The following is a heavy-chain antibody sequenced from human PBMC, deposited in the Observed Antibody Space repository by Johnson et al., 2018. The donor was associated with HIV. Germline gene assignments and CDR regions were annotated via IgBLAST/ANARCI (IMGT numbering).Heavy chain of an antibody. J-gene: IGHJ3*02. V-gene: IGHV3-33*08. D-gene: IGHD1-26*01. Sequence: QVQLVESGGGVVQPGRSLRLSCAASGFTFSSYAMHWVRQAPGKGLEWVAVIWYDGSNKYYADSVKGRFIISRDNSKNTLLLQMNSLRAEDTAVYYCARDRDTLVGAPYAFDIWGQGTMVTVAS. CDR3: ARDRDTLVGAPYAFDI. CDR2: IWYDGSNK. CDR1: GFTFSSYA.